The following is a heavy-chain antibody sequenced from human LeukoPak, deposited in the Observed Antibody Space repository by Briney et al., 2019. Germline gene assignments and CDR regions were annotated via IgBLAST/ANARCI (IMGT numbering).Heavy chain of an antibody. J-gene: IGHJ1*01. V-gene: IGHV3-20*04. D-gene: IGHD1-26*01. CDR2: INWNGGRS. Sequence: PGESLRLSCAASGFTFSTYNMNWVRQAPGKGLEWVSGINWNGGRSGHADPVKGPFTTSRDNAKNYLFLKMNSLRAEATALYYCARDRGGSYMYLQHWGQGTLVTVSS. CDR1: GFTFSTYN. CDR3: ARDRGGSYMYLQH.